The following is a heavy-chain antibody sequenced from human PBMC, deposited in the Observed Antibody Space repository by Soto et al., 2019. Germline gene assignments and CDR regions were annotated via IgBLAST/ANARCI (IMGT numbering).Heavy chain of an antibody. CDR2: IYPGDSDT. Sequence: GESLKISCKGSGYSFTSYWISWVRQMPGKGLEWMGIIYPGDSDTRYSPSFQGQVTISVDTSKNQFSLKLSSVTAADTAVYYCARVLLEWLFMTTAFDYWGQGTLVTVSS. V-gene: IGHV5-51*01. CDR3: ARVLLEWLFMTTAFDY. D-gene: IGHD3-3*01. CDR1: GYSFTSYW. J-gene: IGHJ4*02.